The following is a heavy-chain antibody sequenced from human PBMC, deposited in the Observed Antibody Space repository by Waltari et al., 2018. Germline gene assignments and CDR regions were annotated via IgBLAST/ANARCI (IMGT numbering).Heavy chain of an antibody. CDR1: GYTFTDVY. CDR3: ATALGDRSSASRAFDI. V-gene: IGHV1-69-2*01. Sequence: EVQLVQSGAEVKKPGATVKISCKTSGYTFTDVYIHWVQQAPGKGLEWMGRMDPEECETIYAEKFQGRVTITAETSTDTAYMELSSLRSEDTAVYYCATALGDRSSASRAFDIWGLGTMITVSS. D-gene: IGHD3-10*01. J-gene: IGHJ3*02. CDR2: MDPEECET.